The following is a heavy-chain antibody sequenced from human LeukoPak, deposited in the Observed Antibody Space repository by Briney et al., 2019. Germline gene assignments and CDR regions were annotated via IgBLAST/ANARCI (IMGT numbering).Heavy chain of an antibody. CDR3: ARLVPERFFQLNPEGYYDS. V-gene: IGHV3-33*01. Sequence: LTGGSLRLSCAASGFTFSSYGMHWVRQAPGKGLEWVAVILSDGSKEFYTDSVKGRFTISRDNSKNTLYLQMNSLRAEDTAVYYCARLVPERFFQLNPEGYYDSWGQGTLVTVSS. D-gene: IGHD3-3*01. CDR1: GFTFSSYG. J-gene: IGHJ4*02. CDR2: ILSDGSKE.